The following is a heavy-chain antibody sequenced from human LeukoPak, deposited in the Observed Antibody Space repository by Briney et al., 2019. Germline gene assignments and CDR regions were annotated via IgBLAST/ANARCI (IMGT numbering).Heavy chain of an antibody. J-gene: IGHJ4*02. CDR2: VSYSGGT. CDR3: ARGRYCSGGSCYDY. Sequence: PSETLSLTCTVSGGPISTYYWSWIRQPPGKRLEWIGYVSYSGGTNYNPSLKSRVTISVDTSKNQFSLKLSSVTAADTAVYYCARGRYCSGGSCYDYWGQGTLVTVSS. V-gene: IGHV4-59*12. D-gene: IGHD2-15*01. CDR1: GGPISTYY.